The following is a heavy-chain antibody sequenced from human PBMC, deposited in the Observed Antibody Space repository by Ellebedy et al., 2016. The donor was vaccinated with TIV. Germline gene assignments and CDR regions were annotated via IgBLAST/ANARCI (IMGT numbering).Heavy chain of an antibody. CDR2: ITTDESTT. CDR1: GFTFNSFW. Sequence: GESLKISCAASGFTFNSFWMHWVRQAPGKGLVWVSRITTDESTTNYADSVKGRFTISRDNDKNTLYLQMNSLRAEDTAVYYCVRLRIAAAGRSFDYWGQGTLVTVSS. V-gene: IGHV3-74*01. J-gene: IGHJ4*02. CDR3: VRLRIAAAGRSFDY. D-gene: IGHD6-13*01.